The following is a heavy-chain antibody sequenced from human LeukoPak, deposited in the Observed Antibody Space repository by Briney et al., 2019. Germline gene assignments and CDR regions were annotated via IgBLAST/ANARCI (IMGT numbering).Heavy chain of an antibody. CDR3: ARESVGAPTPGAY. D-gene: IGHD1-26*01. J-gene: IGHJ4*02. Sequence: PSETLSFTCAVSTDTTTSNWWSWDRQPPGKGLEWIGEVHKSGSTNYYPSLQSRVTISIDKSKTQIALELTSVTAADTAVDYCARESVGAPTPGAYWGQGILVTVSS. CDR2: VHKSGST. CDR1: TDTTTSNW. V-gene: IGHV4-4*02.